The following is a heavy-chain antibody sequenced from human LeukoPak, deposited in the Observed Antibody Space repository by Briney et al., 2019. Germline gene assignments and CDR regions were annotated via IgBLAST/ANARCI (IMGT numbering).Heavy chain of an antibody. J-gene: IGHJ4*02. Sequence: PGGSLRLSCAASGFTFSSYSMNWVRQAPGKGLEWVSSISSSSSYIYYADSVKGRFTISRDNAKNSLYLQMNSLRAEDTAVYYCARPPDISQKYPGYWGQGTLVTVSS. D-gene: IGHD3-9*01. CDR2: ISSSSSYI. CDR1: GFTFSSYS. V-gene: IGHV3-21*06. CDR3: ARPPDISQKYPGY.